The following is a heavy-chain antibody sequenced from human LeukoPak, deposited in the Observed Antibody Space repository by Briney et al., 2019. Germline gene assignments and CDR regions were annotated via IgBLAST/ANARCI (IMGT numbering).Heavy chain of an antibody. J-gene: IGHJ4*02. CDR3: ARHGHHGDHDY. D-gene: IGHD2-21*02. V-gene: IGHV4-39*01. CDR1: GGSINSRSDY. CDR2: IYYSGST. Sequence: SETLSLTCTVSGGSINSRSDYWGWIRQPPGKGLEWIGSIYYSGSTHYNPSLKSRVTMSIDTSKNQFSLKLTSVTAADTAVYYCARHGHHGDHDYWGQGTLVTVSS.